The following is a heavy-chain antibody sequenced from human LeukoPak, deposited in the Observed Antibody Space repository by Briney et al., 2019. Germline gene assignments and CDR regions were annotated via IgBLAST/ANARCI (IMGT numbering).Heavy chain of an antibody. Sequence: PGGSLRLSCAVSGLTFSNYAMNWVRQAPGKGLEWVSGIYGNGLSTHYADSVKGRFTISRDNSKNTLYLQMNSLSVEDTALYYCAQDRAFSFGGYCTNGVCYSAGYLENWGQGTPVTVSS. D-gene: IGHD2-8*01. V-gene: IGHV3-23*01. J-gene: IGHJ4*02. CDR2: IYGNGLST. CDR3: AQDRAFSFGGYCTNGVCYSAGYLEN. CDR1: GLTFSNYA.